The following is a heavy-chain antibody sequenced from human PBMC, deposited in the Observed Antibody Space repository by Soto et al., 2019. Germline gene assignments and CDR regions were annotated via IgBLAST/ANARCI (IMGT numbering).Heavy chain of an antibody. CDR1: GGVFSSDA. CDR2: IIPMFGTP. V-gene: IGHV1-69*01. J-gene: IGHJ4*02. D-gene: IGHD1-1*01. CDR3: ARGERWLQMGVATAV. Sequence: QVQLVQSGAEVKKPGSSVKVSCKASGGVFSSDAITWVRQAPGQGPEWMGVIIPMFGTPNYAQRFQGRVTFTADEFTTKAYMGLSSLRSEDTAVYYCARGERWLQMGVATAVWGQGTLVTVS.